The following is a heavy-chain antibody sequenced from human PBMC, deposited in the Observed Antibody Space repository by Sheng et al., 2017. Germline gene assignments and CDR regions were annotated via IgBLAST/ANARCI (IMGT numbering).Heavy chain of an antibody. V-gene: IGHV1-69*05. CDR3: ATGGYDFWSGYYSGYMDV. J-gene: IGHJ6*03. Sequence: QVQLVQSGAEVKKPGSSVKVSCKASGGTFSSYAISWVRQAPGQGLEWMGGIIPIFGTANYAQKFQGRVTITTDESTSTAYMELSSLRSEDTAVYYCATGGYDFWSGYYSGYMDVWGKGTTVTVSS. CDR2: IIPIFGTA. CDR1: GGTFSSYA. D-gene: IGHD3-3*01.